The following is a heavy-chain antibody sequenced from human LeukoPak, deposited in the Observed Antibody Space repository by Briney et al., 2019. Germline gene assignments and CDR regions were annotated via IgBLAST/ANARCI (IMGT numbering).Heavy chain of an antibody. CDR1: GYTFTTYY. V-gene: IGHV1-46*01. CDR2: INPSGGST. CDR3: ARLVAAYNYFDY. D-gene: IGHD2-15*01. Sequence: ASVKVSCKASGYTFTTYYMHWVRQAPGQGLEWMGIINPSGGSTSYAQKFQGRVTMTRDTSTSTVYMELSSLRSEDTAVYYCARLVAAYNYFDYWGQGTLVTVSS. J-gene: IGHJ4*02.